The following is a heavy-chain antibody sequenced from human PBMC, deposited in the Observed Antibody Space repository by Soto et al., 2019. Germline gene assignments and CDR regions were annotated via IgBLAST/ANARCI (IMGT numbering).Heavy chain of an antibody. CDR3: ARAAQYYDFWSGDRPYYYYYMDV. J-gene: IGHJ6*03. Sequence: QVQLVESGGGVVQPGRSLRLSCAASGFTFSSYGMHWVRQAPGKGLEWVAVIWYDGSNKYYADSVKGRFTISRDNSKNKLYLQMNSLRAEDTAVYYCARAAQYYDFWSGDRPYYYYYMDVWGKGTTVTVSS. D-gene: IGHD3-3*01. CDR2: IWYDGSNK. V-gene: IGHV3-33*01. CDR1: GFTFSSYG.